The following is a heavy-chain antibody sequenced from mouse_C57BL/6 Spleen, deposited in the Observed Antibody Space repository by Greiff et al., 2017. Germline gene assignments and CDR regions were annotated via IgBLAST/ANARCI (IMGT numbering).Heavy chain of an antibody. V-gene: IGHV5-4*01. Sequence: EVKLQESGGGLVKPGGSLKLSCAASGFTFSSYAMSWVRQTPEKRLEWVATISDGGSYTYYPDNVKGRFTISRDNAKNNLYLHMSHLKSEDTAMYYCARESSSYGFDCWGHGTTLTVSS. CDR2: ISDGGSYT. J-gene: IGHJ2*01. D-gene: IGHD1-1*01. CDR3: ARESSSYGFDC. CDR1: GFTFSSYA.